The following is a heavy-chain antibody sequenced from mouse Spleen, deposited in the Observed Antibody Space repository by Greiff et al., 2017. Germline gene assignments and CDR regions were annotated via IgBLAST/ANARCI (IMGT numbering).Heavy chain of an antibody. CDR3: ARYDGYYGAMDY. J-gene: IGHJ4*01. D-gene: IGHD2-3*01. CDR2: IYPGSGNT. CDR1: GYSFTSYY. V-gene: IGHV1-66*01. Sequence: VQLQQSGPELVKPGASVKISCKASGYSFTSYYIHWVKQRPGQGLEWIGWIYPGSGNTKYNEKFKGKATLTADTSSSTAYMQLSSLTSEDSAVYYCARYDGYYGAMDYWGQGTSVTVSS.